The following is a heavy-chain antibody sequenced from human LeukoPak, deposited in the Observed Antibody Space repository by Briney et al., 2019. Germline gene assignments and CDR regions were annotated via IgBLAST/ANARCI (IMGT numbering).Heavy chain of an antibody. V-gene: IGHV1-2*02. CDR1: GYTFTGYN. D-gene: IGHD6-6*01. J-gene: IGHJ4*02. CDR3: ARDLGVTVRPFSLFY. Sequence: ASVKVSCKASGYTFTGYNMHWVRQAPGQGPEWMGWINPNSGVTNYAQKFQGRVIMTSDTSISTAYMEFSRLRSDDTAMYYCARDLGVTVRPFSLFYWGQGTLVTVSS. CDR2: INPNSGVT.